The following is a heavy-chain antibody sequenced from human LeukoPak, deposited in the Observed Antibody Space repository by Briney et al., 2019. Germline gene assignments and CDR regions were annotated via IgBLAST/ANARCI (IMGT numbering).Heavy chain of an antibody. CDR3: ARDPDSSGYYYDYFDY. J-gene: IGHJ4*02. Sequence: GGSLRLSCAASGFTFSSYWMHWVRQAPGKGLEWVSGINWNGGSTGYADSVKGRFNISRDNAKNSLYLQMNSLRAEDTALYYCARDPDSSGYYYDYFDYWGQGTLVTVSS. CDR1: GFTFSSYW. D-gene: IGHD3-22*01. CDR2: INWNGGST. V-gene: IGHV3-20*04.